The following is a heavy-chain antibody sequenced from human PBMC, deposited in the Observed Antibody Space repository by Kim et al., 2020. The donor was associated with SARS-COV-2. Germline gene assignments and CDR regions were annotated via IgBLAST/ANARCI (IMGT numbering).Heavy chain of an antibody. CDR2: IIQDGSEK. Sequence: GGSLRLSCAASGFTFRNYWMNWVRQAPGKGLEWVANIIQDGSEKYYVDSVRARFTISRDNAKNSLYLQMNSLRAEDTAVYYCANIHYHGMDVWGPGTRVTVSS. CDR3: ANIHYHGMDV. CDR1: GFTFRNYW. V-gene: IGHV3-7*03. J-gene: IGHJ6*02.